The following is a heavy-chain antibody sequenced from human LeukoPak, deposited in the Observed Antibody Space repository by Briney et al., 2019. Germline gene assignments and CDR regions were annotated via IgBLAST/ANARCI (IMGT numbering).Heavy chain of an antibody. Sequence: ASVKVSCKASGYTFTGYYMHWVRQAPGQGLEWMGWINPNSGGTNYAQKFQGRVTMTRDTSISTAYMELSRLRSDDTAVYYCARGPRAGMITFGGVIAYFDYWGQGTLVTVSS. CDR2: INPNSGGT. J-gene: IGHJ4*02. D-gene: IGHD3-16*02. V-gene: IGHV1-2*02. CDR3: ARGPRAGMITFGGVIAYFDY. CDR1: GYTFTGYY.